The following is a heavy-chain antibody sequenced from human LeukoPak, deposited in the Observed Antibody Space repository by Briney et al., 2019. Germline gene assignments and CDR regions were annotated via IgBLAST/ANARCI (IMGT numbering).Heavy chain of an antibody. D-gene: IGHD3-22*01. Sequence: GGSVRLSCAASGFTFSFHWMSWVRQAPGKGLEWVANIKQDGRDKDYVDSGKGRFTISRDKSKNSLYLQMNSLRAEDTAVYFCARHSNKYDYDSSGHYRGFDYWGQGTLVSVSS. V-gene: IGHV3-7*01. J-gene: IGHJ4*02. CDR3: ARHSNKYDYDSSGHYRGFDY. CDR2: IKQDGRDK. CDR1: GFTFSFHW.